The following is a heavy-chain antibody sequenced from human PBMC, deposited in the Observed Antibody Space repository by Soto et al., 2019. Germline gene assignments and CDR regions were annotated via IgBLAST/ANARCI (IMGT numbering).Heavy chain of an antibody. V-gene: IGHV3-30-3*01. CDR3: ARDQGAGSSSFYYYYGMDV. CDR1: GFTFSSYA. CDR2: ISYDGSNK. J-gene: IGHJ6*02. Sequence: QVQLVESGGGVVQPGRSLRLSCAASGFTFSSYAMHWVRQAPGKGLEWVAVISYDGSNKYYADSVKGRFTISRDNSKNTLYLQMNSLRAEDTAVYYCARDQGAGSSSFYYYYGMDVWGQGTTVTVSS. D-gene: IGHD6-13*01.